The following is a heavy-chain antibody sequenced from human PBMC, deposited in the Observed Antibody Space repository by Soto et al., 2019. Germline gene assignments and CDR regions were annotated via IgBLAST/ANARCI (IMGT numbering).Heavy chain of an antibody. CDR3: ARALRYFDWLPAPPPNGMDV. J-gene: IGHJ6*02. D-gene: IGHD3-9*01. V-gene: IGHV1-69*13. CDR2: IIPIFGTA. Sequence: ASVKVSCKASGGTFSSYAISWVRQAPGQGLEWMGGIIPIFGTANYAQKFQGRVTITADESTSTAYMELSSLRSEDTAVYYCARALRYFDWLPAPPPNGMDVWGQGTTVTVSS. CDR1: GGTFSSYA.